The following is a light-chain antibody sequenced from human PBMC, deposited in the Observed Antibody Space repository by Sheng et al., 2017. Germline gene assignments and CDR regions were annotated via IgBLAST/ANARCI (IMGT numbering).Light chain of an antibody. V-gene: IGLV1-44*01. CDR3: GAWDSSLKTGV. J-gene: IGLJ3*02. Sequence: QSVLTQAPSASGTPGQRVTISCSGSNSNIGYNTVNWYQHLPGTAPKLLIYSTDKRPSGVPARFSGSKSGASATLGITGLQTGDEADYYCGAWDSSLKTGVFGGGTKLTVL. CDR2: STD. CDR1: NSNIGYNT.